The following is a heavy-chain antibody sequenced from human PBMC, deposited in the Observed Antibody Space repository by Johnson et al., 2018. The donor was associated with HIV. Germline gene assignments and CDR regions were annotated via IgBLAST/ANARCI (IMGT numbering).Heavy chain of an antibody. CDR2: VHWNGDGI. CDR1: GFTFKDYG. Sequence: VQLVESGGSVVRPGGSLRLSCAASGFTFKDYGMSWVRQAPGKGLEWVAGVHWNGDGIGYADSVKGRFTISRDNTKNSLSLQMFSLRAEDTALYYCARGGADSSSWFDACDIWGQGTLVTASS. J-gene: IGHJ3*02. CDR3: ARGGADSSSWFDACDI. D-gene: IGHD6-13*01. V-gene: IGHV3-20*04.